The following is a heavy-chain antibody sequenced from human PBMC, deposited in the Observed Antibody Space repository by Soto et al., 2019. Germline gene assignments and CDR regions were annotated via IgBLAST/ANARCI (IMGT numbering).Heavy chain of an antibody. CDR1: GGSISSYY. Sequence: QVQLQESGPGLVKPSETLSLTCTVSGGSISSYYWSWIRQPPGKGLGWIGCIYYSGSTNYNPSLKSRVTISVDTSKNQFSLKLSSVTAADTAVYYCASGGVDTAMVTGWFDPWGQGTLVTVSS. V-gene: IGHV4-59*01. CDR3: ASGGVDTAMVTGWFDP. CDR2: IYYSGST. D-gene: IGHD5-18*01. J-gene: IGHJ5*02.